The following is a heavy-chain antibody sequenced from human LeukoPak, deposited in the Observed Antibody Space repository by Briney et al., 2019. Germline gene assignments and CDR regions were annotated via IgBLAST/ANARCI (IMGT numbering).Heavy chain of an antibody. CDR1: GGSFSTYY. CDR3: VRDEGKWPQFQWAFDI. D-gene: IGHD5-24*01. V-gene: IGHV4-59*01. J-gene: IGHJ3*02. Sequence: SETLSLTCTVSGGSFSTYYWSWIRQPPGKGLEWIGNIYYSGSTNYNPSLKSRVTISVDTSKNQFSLKLTSVTAADTAVYYCVRDEGKWPQFQWAFDIWGQGTMVTVSS. CDR2: IYYSGST.